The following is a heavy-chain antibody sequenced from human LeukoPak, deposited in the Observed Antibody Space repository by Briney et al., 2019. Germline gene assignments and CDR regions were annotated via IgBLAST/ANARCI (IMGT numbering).Heavy chain of an antibody. D-gene: IGHD2-2*01. CDR1: GYTFTGYY. J-gene: IGHJ4*02. CDR2: INPNSGGT. Sequence: ASVKVSRKASGYTFTGYYMHWVRQAPGQGLEWMGWINPNSGGTNYAQKFQGRVTMTRDTSISTAYMELSRLRSDDTAVYYCARVPLPIVVPAPNFDYWGQGTLVTVSS. V-gene: IGHV1-2*02. CDR3: ARVPLPIVVPAPNFDY.